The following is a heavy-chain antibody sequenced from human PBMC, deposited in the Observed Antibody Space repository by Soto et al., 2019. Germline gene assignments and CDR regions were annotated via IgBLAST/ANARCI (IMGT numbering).Heavy chain of an antibody. CDR2: IRSKSYGKTT. CDR3: TRERWDYGDHKWYFDL. D-gene: IGHD4-17*01. J-gene: IGHJ2*01. Sequence: PGGSLRLSCSTSGFTFGDYGMTWFRQAPGKGLEWVGLIRSKSYGKTTEYAASATDRFTISRDDSKRIAYLQMNSLKADDTAVYYCTRERWDYGDHKWYFDLWGRGTRVTVAS. V-gene: IGHV3-49*03. CDR1: GFTFGDYG.